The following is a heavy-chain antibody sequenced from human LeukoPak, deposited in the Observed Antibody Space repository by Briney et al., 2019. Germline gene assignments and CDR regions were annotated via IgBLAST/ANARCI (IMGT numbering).Heavy chain of an antibody. CDR1: GGSISSSSW. CDR2: IYHSGST. CDR3: ARHYGP. J-gene: IGHJ4*02. Sequence: SGTLSLTCAVSGGSISSSSWWIWVRQPPGKGLEWIGEIYHSGSTSYSPSLKSRVIISVDKSKNQFSLKLNSVTATDTAVYYCARHYGPWGQGTLVTVSS. D-gene: IGHD3-16*01. V-gene: IGHV4-4*02.